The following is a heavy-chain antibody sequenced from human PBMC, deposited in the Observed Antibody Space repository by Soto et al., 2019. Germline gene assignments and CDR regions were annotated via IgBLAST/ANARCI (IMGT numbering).Heavy chain of an antibody. D-gene: IGHD3-16*01. CDR1: GGSFSGYY. Sequence: QVQLQQWGAGLLKPSETLSLTCAVYGGSFSGYYWSWIRQPPGKGLEWIGEINHSGSTNYNRSLKSRVTISVDTSKNQFSLKLSSVTAADTAVYYCARAPLRSGNDYWGQGTLVTVSS. V-gene: IGHV4-34*01. CDR3: ARAPLRSGNDY. CDR2: INHSGST. J-gene: IGHJ4*02.